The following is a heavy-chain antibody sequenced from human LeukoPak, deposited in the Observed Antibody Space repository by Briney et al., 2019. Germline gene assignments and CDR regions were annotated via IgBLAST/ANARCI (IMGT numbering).Heavy chain of an antibody. CDR3: ARAGRLQYGDYVAFDY. D-gene: IGHD4-17*01. V-gene: IGHV3-11*01. CDR2: ISITGTTI. Sequence: GGSLRLSCAASGFTFTDFCMSWIRQAPGKGLEWVSYISITGTTIYYADSVKGRFTFSRDNAKNSLYLQTNSLRAEDTAVYYCARAGRLQYGDYVAFDYWGQGTLPTVSS. J-gene: IGHJ4*02. CDR1: GFTFTDFC.